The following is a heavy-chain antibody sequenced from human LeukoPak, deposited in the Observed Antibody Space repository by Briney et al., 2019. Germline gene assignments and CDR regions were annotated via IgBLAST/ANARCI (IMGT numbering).Heavy chain of an antibody. Sequence: GESLQISCKGSGYRFTNYWIGWVRQMPGKGLEWIGIIYPGDSDTRYSPSFQGQVTISADKSINTAYLQWSSVEASDTAMYYCARLDVSTINPGGCYDNWGQGTLVTVSS. CDR1: GYRFTNYW. J-gene: IGHJ4*02. CDR2: IYPGDSDT. V-gene: IGHV5-51*01. CDR3: ARLDVSTINPGGCYDN. D-gene: IGHD2-2*01.